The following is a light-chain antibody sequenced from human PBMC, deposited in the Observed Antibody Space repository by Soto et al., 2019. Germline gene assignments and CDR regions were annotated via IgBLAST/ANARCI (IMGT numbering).Light chain of an antibody. J-gene: IGLJ1*01. CDR1: SSNIGAGYD. CDR2: GNS. Sequence: QSVRTQPPSVSGSPGQRVTISCTGSSSNIGAGYDVHWYQQLPGTAPKLLIYGNSNRPSGVPDRFSGSKSGTSASLAITGLQAEDEADYYCQSYDSSLGGFYVFGTGTKVTVL. CDR3: QSYDSSLGGFYV. V-gene: IGLV1-40*01.